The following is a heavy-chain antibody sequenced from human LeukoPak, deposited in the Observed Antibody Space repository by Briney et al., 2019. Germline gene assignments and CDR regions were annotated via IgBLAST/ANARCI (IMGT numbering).Heavy chain of an antibody. J-gene: IGHJ4*02. Sequence: GGSLRLSCAASGFTFSSYAMHWVHQAPGKGLEWVAVISYDGSNKYYADSVKGRFTISRDNSKNTLYLQMNSLRAEDTALYYCAKGYLYFDYWGQGTLVTVSS. D-gene: IGHD1-1*01. CDR2: ISYDGSNK. CDR1: GFTFSSYA. CDR3: AKGYLYFDY. V-gene: IGHV3-30*04.